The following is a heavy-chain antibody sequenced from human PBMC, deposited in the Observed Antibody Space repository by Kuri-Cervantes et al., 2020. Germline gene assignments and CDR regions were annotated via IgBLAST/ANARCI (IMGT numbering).Heavy chain of an antibody. D-gene: IGHD5-18*01. V-gene: IGHV3-23*01. CDR3: ARGYSYPSSGFDC. J-gene: IGHJ4*02. Sequence: GGSLRLSCAASGFTFSSFAMTWVRQAPGKGLEWVSAISGSGGSTYYADSVKGRFTISRDNSKNTLYLQVNSLRADDTAVYYCARGYSYPSSGFDCWGQGTLVTVSS. CDR1: GFTFSSFA. CDR2: ISGSGGST.